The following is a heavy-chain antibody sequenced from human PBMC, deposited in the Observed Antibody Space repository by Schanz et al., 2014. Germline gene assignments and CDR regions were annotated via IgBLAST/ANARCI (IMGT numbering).Heavy chain of an antibody. J-gene: IGHJ3*02. CDR2: ISSGGGST. CDR3: AKGRFGELSAFDT. D-gene: IGHD3-10*01. Sequence: EVQLLESGGGLVQPGGSLRLSCASSGFSFTTYAMSWVRQAPGKGLEWVSSISSGGGSTYYADSVKGRFTISRDNSKNTLYLQMNSLRAEDTAVYYCAKGRFGELSAFDTWGQGTMVTVSS. V-gene: IGHV3-23*01. CDR1: GFSFTTYA.